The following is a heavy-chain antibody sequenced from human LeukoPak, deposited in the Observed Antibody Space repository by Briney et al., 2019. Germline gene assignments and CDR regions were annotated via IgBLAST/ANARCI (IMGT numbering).Heavy chain of an antibody. D-gene: IGHD2-15*01. CDR2: IIPILGIA. V-gene: IGHV1-69*04. CDR1: GGTFSSYA. J-gene: IGHJ5*02. CDR3: ARGEAARSNGFDP. Sequence: ASVKVSCKASGGTFSSYALSWLRQAPGQGLEWMGRIIPILGIANYAQKCQGRVTITAAKSTSTPYMELSSLRSEDAAVYYCARGEAARSNGFDPWGQGTLVTVSS.